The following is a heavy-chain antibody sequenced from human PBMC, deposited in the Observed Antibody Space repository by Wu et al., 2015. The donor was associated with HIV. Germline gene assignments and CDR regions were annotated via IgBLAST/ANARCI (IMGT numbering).Heavy chain of an antibody. CDR3: AGGGGRTSMDPFDF. J-gene: IGHJ4*02. V-gene: IGHV1-69*13. D-gene: IGHD5-18*01. Sequence: QVHCCSLGLRSKKPGSSVRVSCKASGATFSSYALSWVRQAPGQGLEWMGRLIPMYGTADYAQRFQGRVTITADVSTSTAYMVVSSLRSDDTAVYYCAGGGGRTSMDPFDFWGQGTLVTVSS. CDR1: GATFSSYA. CDR2: LIPMYGTA.